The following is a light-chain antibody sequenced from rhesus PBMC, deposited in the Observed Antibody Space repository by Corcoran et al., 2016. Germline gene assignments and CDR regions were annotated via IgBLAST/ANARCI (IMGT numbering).Light chain of an antibody. J-gene: IGKJ2*01. CDR2: SAS. CDR1: QSFSSS. V-gene: IGKV1-46*01. CDR3: QQYYSYPHS. Sequence: DIQMTQSPSSLSASLGDTVTITCRASQSFSSSLAWYQQKPGKAPKLLIYSASSLQSGVPSRFRGSKSGTDFTLTISSLQPEDIASYYCQQYYSYPHSFGQGTKVEIK.